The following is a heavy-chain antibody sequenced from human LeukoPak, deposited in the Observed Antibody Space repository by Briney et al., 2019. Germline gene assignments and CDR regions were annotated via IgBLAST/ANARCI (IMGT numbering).Heavy chain of an antibody. V-gene: IGHV4-34*01. J-gene: IGHJ6*01. CDR2: INHSGST. D-gene: IGHD2-21*01. Sequence: PSETLSLTCAVYGGSFSGYYWSWIRQPPGKGLEWIGEINHSGSTNYNPSLKSRVTISVDTSKNQFSLKLSSVTAADTAVYFCATTDKNRYYINVCGPGTTVIVSS. CDR1: GGSFSGYY. CDR3: ATTDKNRYYINV.